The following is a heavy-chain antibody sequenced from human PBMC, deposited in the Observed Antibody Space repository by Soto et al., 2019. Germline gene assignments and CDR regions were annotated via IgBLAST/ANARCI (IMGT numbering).Heavy chain of an antibody. V-gene: IGHV3-23*01. Sequence: GGSLRLSCAASGFTFSSYAMSWVRQAPGKGLEWVSAISGSGGSTYYADSVKGRFTISRDNSKNTLYLQMNSLRAEDTAVYYCAKDSTTMIVVVITDYYFDYWGQGTLVTVSS. CDR3: AKDSTTMIVVVITDYYFDY. D-gene: IGHD3-22*01. J-gene: IGHJ4*02. CDR1: GFTFSSYA. CDR2: ISGSGGST.